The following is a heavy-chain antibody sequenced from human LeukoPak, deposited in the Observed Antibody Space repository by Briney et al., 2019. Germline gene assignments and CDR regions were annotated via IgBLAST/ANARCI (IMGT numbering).Heavy chain of an antibody. J-gene: IGHJ1*01. CDR2: IWSDGSNK. Sequence: GGSLRLSCAASGFTFSSCGMHWVRQAPGKGLEWVAVIWSDGSNKYYADSVKGRFTISRDNSKNTLYLQMNSLRAEDTAVYYCARDASAAGREGYFQHWGQGTLVTVSS. CDR1: GFTFSSCG. CDR3: ARDASAAGREGYFQH. V-gene: IGHV3-33*01. D-gene: IGHD6-13*01.